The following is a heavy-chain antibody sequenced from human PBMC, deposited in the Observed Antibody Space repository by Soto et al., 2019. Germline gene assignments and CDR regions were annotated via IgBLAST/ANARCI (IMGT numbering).Heavy chain of an antibody. CDR2: VFASGTT. V-gene: IGHV4-4*07. J-gene: IGHJ5*02. CDR1: GAGIRSYY. Sequence: SGTLSLSRAGSGAGIRSYYWAWLRQPAGKGLEGIGRVFASGTTNYTPSLRNRITMSVDTSRNQFSLEMRSMTAADTAMYYCATYSDTYLNWLDPWAQGILVTVS. D-gene: IGHD5-18*01. CDR3: ATYSDTYLNWLDP.